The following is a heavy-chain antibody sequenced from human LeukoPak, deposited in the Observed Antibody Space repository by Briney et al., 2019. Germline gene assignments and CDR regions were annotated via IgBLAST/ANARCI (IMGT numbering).Heavy chain of an antibody. CDR2: INHSGST. D-gene: IGHD6-13*01. CDR3: ARSRIAAAFVRGWFDP. V-gene: IGHV4-34*01. J-gene: IGHJ5*02. Sequence: NPSETLSLTCAVYGGSFSGYYWSWIRQPPGKGLEWIGEINHSGSTNYNPSLKSRVTMSVDTSKNQFSLKLSSVTAADTAVYYCARSRIAAAFVRGWFDPWGQGTLVTVSS. CDR1: GGSFSGYY.